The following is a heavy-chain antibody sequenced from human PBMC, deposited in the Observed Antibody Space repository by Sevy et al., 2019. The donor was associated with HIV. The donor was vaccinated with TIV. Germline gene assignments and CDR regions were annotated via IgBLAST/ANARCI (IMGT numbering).Heavy chain of an antibody. CDR3: ARDLEFYDYGDYGPAFMPDY. Sequence: GGSLRLSCAASGFTFSSYGMHWVRQAPGKGLEWVAVIWVDGSNTYYANCVKGRFTITREFAKNTLHLQMNSLRAEDTAVYYCARDLEFYDYGDYGPAFMPDYWGQGTLVTVSS. J-gene: IGHJ4*02. D-gene: IGHD4-17*01. V-gene: IGHV3-33*01. CDR2: IWVDGSNT. CDR1: GFTFSSYG.